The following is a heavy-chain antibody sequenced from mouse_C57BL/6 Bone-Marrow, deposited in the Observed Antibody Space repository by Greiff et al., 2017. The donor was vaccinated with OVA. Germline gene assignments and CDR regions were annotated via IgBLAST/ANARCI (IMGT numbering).Heavy chain of an antibody. D-gene: IGHD1-1*01. V-gene: IGHV1-52*01. Sequence: VQLQQPGAELVRPGSSVKLSCKASGYTFTSYWMHWVKQRPMQGLEWIGNIDPSDSEPHYNQKFKDKATLTVDKSSSTAYMQLSSLTSEDSAVYYCARSTVVATRFAYWGQGTLVTVSA. CDR2: IDPSDSEP. CDR1: GYTFTSYW. CDR3: ARSTVVATRFAY. J-gene: IGHJ3*01.